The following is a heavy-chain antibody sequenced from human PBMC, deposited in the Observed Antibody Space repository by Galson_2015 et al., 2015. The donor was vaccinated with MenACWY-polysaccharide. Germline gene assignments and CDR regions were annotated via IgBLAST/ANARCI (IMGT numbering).Heavy chain of an antibody. CDR3: ARGVVAAAYAMDV. V-gene: IGHV3-53*01. D-gene: IGHD2-2*01. J-gene: IGHJ6*02. CDR2: IYSGGST. CDR1: GFSVSNNY. Sequence: SLRLSCAASGFSVSNNYMSWVRQAPGKGLEWVSVIYSGGSTYYADSVKGRFTISRDNSKNTLYLQMNSLRAEDTAVYYCARGVVAAAYAMDVWGQGTTVTVSS.